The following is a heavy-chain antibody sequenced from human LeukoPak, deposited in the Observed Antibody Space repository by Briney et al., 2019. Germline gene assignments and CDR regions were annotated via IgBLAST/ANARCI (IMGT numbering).Heavy chain of an antibody. CDR2: IYHGGDT. V-gene: IGHV4-4*02. Sequence: SETLLPTGTISGGSIYSHSWWCFVRQPPGKGLEWIGEIYHGGDTNYDPSLKSRVSMSVDKSKNHFSLNLSSVTAADAAMYYCASHIKVLGTRDFDYGGQGALVTGSS. CDR1: GGSIYSHSW. J-gene: IGHJ4*02. D-gene: IGHD1-1*01. CDR3: ASHIKVLGTRDFDY.